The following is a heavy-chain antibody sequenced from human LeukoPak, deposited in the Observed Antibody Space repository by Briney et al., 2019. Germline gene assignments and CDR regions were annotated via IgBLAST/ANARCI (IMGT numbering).Heavy chain of an antibody. Sequence: PGGSLRLSCAASGFTVSSNYMSWVRQAPGKGLEWVSVIYSGGSTYYADSVKGRFTISRDNSKNTLYLQMNSLRAEDTAVYYCARGYYCDSSGLEAFDIWAKGQWSPSLQ. D-gene: IGHD3-22*01. V-gene: IGHV3-53*01. J-gene: IGHJ3*02. CDR3: ARGYYCDSSGLEAFDI. CDR1: GFTVSSNY. CDR2: IYSGGST.